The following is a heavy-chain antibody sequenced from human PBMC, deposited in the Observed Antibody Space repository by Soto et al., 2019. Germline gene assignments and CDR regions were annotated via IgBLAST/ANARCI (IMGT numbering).Heavy chain of an antibody. V-gene: IGHV1-69*01. Sequence: QVQLVQSGAEVKKPGSSVKVSCKASGGTFSSYAISWVRQAPGQGLEWMGGVIPIFGTANYAQTFQGRVTITADESTSTAYMELSSLRSEETAVYYCARDRQYYYDSSGYSAFDYWCQGTLVTVSS. J-gene: IGHJ4*02. D-gene: IGHD3-22*01. CDR1: GGTFSSYA. CDR2: VIPIFGTA. CDR3: ARDRQYYYDSSGYSAFDY.